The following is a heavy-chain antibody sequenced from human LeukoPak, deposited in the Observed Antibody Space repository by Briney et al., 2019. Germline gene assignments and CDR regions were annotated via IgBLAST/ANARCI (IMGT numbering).Heavy chain of an antibody. CDR3: ARIGYNHYFDY. CDR2: INPNSGGT. V-gene: IGHV1-2*02. CDR1: GYTFTDYY. Sequence: ASVKVSCKASGYTFTDYYLHWVRQAPGQGLEWMGWINPNSGGTNYAQTFQGRVTMTRDTSITTAYLELSRLRSDDTAVYYCARIGYNHYFDYSGQGTLVTVSS. J-gene: IGHJ4*02. D-gene: IGHD5-24*01.